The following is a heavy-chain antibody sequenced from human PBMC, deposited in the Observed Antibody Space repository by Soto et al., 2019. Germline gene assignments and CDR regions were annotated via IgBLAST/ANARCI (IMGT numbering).Heavy chain of an antibody. CDR1: GYTFSGYY. D-gene: IGHD3-22*01. V-gene: IGHV1-2*04. Sequence: QVRLVQSGAEVKKPGASVKVSCKASGYTFSGYYVHWVRQAPGQGLEWMGWIHPNSGRANIAQKLQGWVTMTRDTCISTTYMELSRLRSNYMAVYFFSIDYYDGSASHGFDIWAQGTMVTVAS. CDR3: SIDYYDGSASHGFDI. CDR2: IHPNSGRA. J-gene: IGHJ3*02.